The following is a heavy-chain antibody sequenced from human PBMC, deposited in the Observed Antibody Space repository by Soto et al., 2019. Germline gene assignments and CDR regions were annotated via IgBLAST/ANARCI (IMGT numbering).Heavy chain of an antibody. CDR2: ISWDGGST. V-gene: IGHV3-43*01. Sequence: EVQLVESGGVVVQPGGSLRLSCAASGFTFDDYTMHWVRQAPGKGLEWVSLISWDGGSTYYADSVKGRFNISRDNSKNYLYLQMNSLRTEDTDLYYCAKDRGYRYGVDYWGQGTLVTVSS. D-gene: IGHD5-18*01. CDR3: AKDRGYRYGVDY. J-gene: IGHJ4*02. CDR1: GFTFDDYT.